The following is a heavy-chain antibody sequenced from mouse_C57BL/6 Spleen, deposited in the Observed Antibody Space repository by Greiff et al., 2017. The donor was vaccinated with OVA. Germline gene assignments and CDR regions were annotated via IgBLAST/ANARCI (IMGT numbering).Heavy chain of an antibody. Sequence: QVQLQQPGAELVKPGASVKLSCKASGYTFTSYWMQWVKQRPGQGLEWIGEIDPSDSYPNSNQKFKGKATLTVDTSSSTAYMQLSSLTSEDSAVYYCARYYGSSYSAWFAYWGQGTLVTVSA. V-gene: IGHV1-50*01. CDR1: GYTFTSYW. CDR3: ARYYGSSYSAWFAY. D-gene: IGHD1-1*01. J-gene: IGHJ3*01. CDR2: IDPSDSYP.